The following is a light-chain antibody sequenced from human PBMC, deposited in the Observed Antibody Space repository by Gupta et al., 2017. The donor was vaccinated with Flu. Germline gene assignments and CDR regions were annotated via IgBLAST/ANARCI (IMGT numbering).Light chain of an antibody. Sequence: DIVLTQTPLSSAVTLGQPAYIYCRSSRSLVHGDGNTYLSWLQQRPGHPPRLLIYKVSNRSSGVPDRFSGSGEGTDLTLIISSGEAEDVGGYYCRQSTQYPHLTFGRGTKVEIE. V-gene: IGKV2-24*01. CDR3: RQSTQYPHLT. J-gene: IGKJ4*01. CDR2: KVS. CDR1: RSLVHGDGNTY.